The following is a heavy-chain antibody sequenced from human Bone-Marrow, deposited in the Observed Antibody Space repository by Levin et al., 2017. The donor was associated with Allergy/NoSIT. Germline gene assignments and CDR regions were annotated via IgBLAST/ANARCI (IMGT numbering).Heavy chain of an antibody. D-gene: IGHD2-21*02. CDR1: GFTFSSYG. J-gene: IGHJ3*01. CDR2: FTASGRT. CDR3: AKGRGIIPTALARPFDALQV. Sequence: PGGSLRLSCAASGFTFSSYGMNWARQAPGKGLEWVSTFTASGRTYYADSVKGRFTVSRDNSKSIFYLQMNSVRVQDTAVYYCAKGRGIIPTALARPFDALQVWGQGTMVTVSS. V-gene: IGHV3-23*01.